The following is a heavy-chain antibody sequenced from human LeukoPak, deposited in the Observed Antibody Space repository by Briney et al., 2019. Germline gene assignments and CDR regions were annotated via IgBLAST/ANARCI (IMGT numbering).Heavy chain of an antibody. CDR3: AREVPYDSSVYYQPFDY. CDR1: GYTFTSYG. CDR2: ISAYNGNT. J-gene: IGHJ4*02. Sequence: ASVKVSCKASGYTFTSYGISWVRQAPGQGLEGMGLISAYNGNTNYAQKLQGRVTMTTDTSTSTAYMELRSLRSDDTAVYYCAREVPYDSSVYYQPFDYWGQGTLVTVSS. D-gene: IGHD3-22*01. V-gene: IGHV1-18*01.